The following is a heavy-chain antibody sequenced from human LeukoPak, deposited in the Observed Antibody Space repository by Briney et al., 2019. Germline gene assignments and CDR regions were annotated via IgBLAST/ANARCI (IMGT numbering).Heavy chain of an antibody. D-gene: IGHD2-15*01. CDR1: GFTFSSYG. CDR2: IWYDGSNK. CDR3: ARDGEDDSPGGVDY. J-gene: IGHJ4*02. Sequence: GRSLRLSCAASGFTFSSYGMHWVRQAPGKGLEWVAVIWYDGSNKYYADSVKGRFTISRDNSKNTLYLQMNSLRAEDTAVYYCARDGEDDSPGGVDYWGQGTLVTVSS. V-gene: IGHV3-33*01.